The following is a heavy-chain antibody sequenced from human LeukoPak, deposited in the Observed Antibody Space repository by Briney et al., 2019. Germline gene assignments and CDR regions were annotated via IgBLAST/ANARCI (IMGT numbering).Heavy chain of an antibody. CDR2: INAGNGNT. Sequence: ASVKVSCKASGYTFTTYAMHWVRQAPGQRLEWMGWINAGNGNTEYSQKFQARVTITRDTSASTAYMELGSLRSEDTAVYYCARDPIGSRWPYYFDYWGQGTLVTVSS. V-gene: IGHV1-3*01. CDR1: GYTFTTYA. CDR3: ARDPIGSRWPYYFDY. D-gene: IGHD6-13*01. J-gene: IGHJ4*02.